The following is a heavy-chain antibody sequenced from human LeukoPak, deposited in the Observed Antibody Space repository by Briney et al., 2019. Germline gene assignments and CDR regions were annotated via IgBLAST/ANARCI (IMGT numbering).Heavy chain of an antibody. CDR1: GYTFTGYY. V-gene: IGHV1-18*04. J-gene: IGHJ3*02. CDR2: ISAYNGNT. Sequence: GASVKVSCKASGYTFTGYYMHWVRQAPGQGLEWMGWISAYNGNTNYAQKLQGRVTMTTDTSTSTAYMELRSLRSDDTAVYYCARDAEIVVITPTHEYAFDIWGQGTMVTVSS. D-gene: IGHD3-22*01. CDR3: ARDAEIVVITPTHEYAFDI.